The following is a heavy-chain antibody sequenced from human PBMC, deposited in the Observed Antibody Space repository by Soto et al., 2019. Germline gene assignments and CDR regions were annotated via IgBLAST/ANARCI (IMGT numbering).Heavy chain of an antibody. CDR2: IKGNDGST. CDR1: GFTFSTFD. J-gene: IGHJ3*02. V-gene: IGHV3-23*01. D-gene: IGHD2-21*02. Sequence: PGGSLRLSCAASGFTFSTFDMTWVRQAPGKGLEWVSLIKGNDGSTHYADSVKGRFTISRDNAKNSLYLEMNSLRAEDTAVYFCARDNGGDWGVGAFDIWGQGTMVTVSS. CDR3: ARDNGGDWGVGAFDI.